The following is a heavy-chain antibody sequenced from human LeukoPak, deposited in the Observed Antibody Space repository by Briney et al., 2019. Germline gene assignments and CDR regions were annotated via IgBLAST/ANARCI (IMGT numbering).Heavy chain of an antibody. CDR1: GFTVSSNY. D-gene: IGHD3-22*01. V-gene: IGHV3-53*01. J-gene: IGHJ4*02. Sequence: GGSLRLSCAASGFTVSSNYMSWVRQAPGKGLEWVSVIYSGGSTYYADSVKGRFTISRDNSKNTLYLQMNSLRAEDTAVYYCARGSEYYDSSGYPSFDYWGQGTLVTVSS. CDR2: IYSGGST. CDR3: ARGSEYYDSSGYPSFDY.